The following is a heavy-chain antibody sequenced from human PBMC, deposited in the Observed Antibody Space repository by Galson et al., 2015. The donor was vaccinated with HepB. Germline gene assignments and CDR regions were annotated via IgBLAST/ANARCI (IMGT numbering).Heavy chain of an antibody. Sequence: SVKVSCKASGYTFTDYVVNWVRQAPGQGLEWMGWMNTNTGKPTYAPGFAGRFVFSLDTSVTTAYLQISSLETDDTAVYYCARSPLRFLNLLPYYDYYDMDVWGEGTTVTV. J-gene: IGHJ6*03. CDR2: MNTNTGKP. CDR1: GYTFTDYV. D-gene: IGHD3/OR15-3a*01. CDR3: ARSPLRFLNLLPYYDYYDMDV. V-gene: IGHV7-4-1*02.